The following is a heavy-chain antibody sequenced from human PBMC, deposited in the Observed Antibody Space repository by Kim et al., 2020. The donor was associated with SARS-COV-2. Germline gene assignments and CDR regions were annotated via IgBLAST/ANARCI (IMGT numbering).Heavy chain of an antibody. Sequence: YADSVKARITISRDNSKNTLYLQMISLRAEDTAVYYCARWGIVGHDAFDIWGQGTMVTVSS. J-gene: IGHJ3*02. V-gene: IGHV3-33*01. D-gene: IGHD1-26*01. CDR3: ARWGIVGHDAFDI.